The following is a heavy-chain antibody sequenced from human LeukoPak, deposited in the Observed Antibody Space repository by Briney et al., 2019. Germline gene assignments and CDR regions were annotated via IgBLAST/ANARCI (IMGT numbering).Heavy chain of an antibody. J-gene: IGHJ5*02. Sequence: PSETLSLTCAVYGGSFSGYYWSWVRQPPGKGLEWIGEINHSGGTNYNPSLKSRVTISVDTSKNQFSLKLNSVTAADTAVYYCAGLSDYGDYLNWFDPWGQGTLVTVSS. CDR2: INHSGGT. CDR3: AGLSDYGDYLNWFDP. V-gene: IGHV4-34*01. D-gene: IGHD4-17*01. CDR1: GGSFSGYY.